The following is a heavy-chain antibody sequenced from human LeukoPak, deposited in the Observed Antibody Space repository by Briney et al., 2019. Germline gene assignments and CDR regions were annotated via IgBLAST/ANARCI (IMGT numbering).Heavy chain of an antibody. CDR3: ARILITMVRGVIIPSLLDYYYYLYLEV. D-gene: IGHD3-10*01. Sequence: SETLSLTCTVYGGSFSGYYWNWIRQSPGKGLEWIGEINQSGSTSYNPSLKNLVTISVDTSKNQFSLKLSSVTDAETAVYYCARILITMVRGVIIPSLLDYYYYLYLEVWGKGTTVTVS. CDR1: GGSFSGYY. J-gene: IGHJ6*03. V-gene: IGHV4-34*01. CDR2: INQSGST.